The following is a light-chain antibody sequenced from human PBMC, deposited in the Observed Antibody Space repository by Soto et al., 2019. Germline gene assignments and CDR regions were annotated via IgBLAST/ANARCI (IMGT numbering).Light chain of an antibody. CDR3: QQRSDWPRT. J-gene: IGKJ1*01. CDR2: DAS. CDR1: QSISSS. Sequence: EIVLTQSPATLSLSPGERATLSCRASQSISSSLAWYQQKPGQAPRLLIYDASSRATGFPARFSGSGSGTDFTLTISSLEPEDFAVYYCQQRSDWPRTFGQGTKVEIK. V-gene: IGKV3-11*01.